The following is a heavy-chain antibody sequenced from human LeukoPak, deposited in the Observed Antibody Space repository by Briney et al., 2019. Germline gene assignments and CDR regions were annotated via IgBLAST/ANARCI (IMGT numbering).Heavy chain of an antibody. CDR2: IYTSGST. J-gene: IGHJ5*02. D-gene: IGHD3-22*01. Sequence: PSQTLSLTCTVSGGSLSSGSYYWRWIRQPAGRGLEWLGRIYTSGSTNYNPSLKSRVTISVDTSKNQFSLKLSSVTAADTAVYYCAREGNLETYYYDSSGYTEGFDPWGQGTLVTVSS. CDR1: GGSLSSGSYY. CDR3: AREGNLETYYYDSSGYTEGFDP. V-gene: IGHV4-61*02.